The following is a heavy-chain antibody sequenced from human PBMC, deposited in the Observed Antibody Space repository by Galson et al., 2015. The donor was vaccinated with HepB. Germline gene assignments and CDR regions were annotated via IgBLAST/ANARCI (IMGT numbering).Heavy chain of an antibody. CDR1: GGTFSSYA. CDR3: ARESPSDSSGYYFLGAFDI. J-gene: IGHJ3*02. Sequence: SVKVSCKASGGTFSSYAISWVRQAPGQGLEWMGGIIPIFGTANYAQKFQGRVTITADESTSTAYMELSSLRSEDTAVYYCARESPSDSSGYYFLGAFDIWGQGTMVTVSS. CDR2: IIPIFGTA. V-gene: IGHV1-69*13. D-gene: IGHD3-22*01.